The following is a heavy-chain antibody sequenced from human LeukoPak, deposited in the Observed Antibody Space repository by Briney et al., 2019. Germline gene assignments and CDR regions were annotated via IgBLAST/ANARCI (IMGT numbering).Heavy chain of an antibody. J-gene: IGHJ6*02. D-gene: IGHD3-3*01. CDR1: GYTFTGYY. V-gene: IGHV1-2*02. CDR3: ASSSPYSEDFWSGYYYYYYYGMDV. CDR2: INPNSGGT. Sequence: ASVKVSCKASGYTFTGYYMHWVRQAPGQGLEWMGWINPNSGGTNYAQKFQGRVTVTRDTSISTAYMELSRLRSDDTAVYYCASSSPYSEDFWSGYYYYYYYGMDVWGQGTTVTVSS.